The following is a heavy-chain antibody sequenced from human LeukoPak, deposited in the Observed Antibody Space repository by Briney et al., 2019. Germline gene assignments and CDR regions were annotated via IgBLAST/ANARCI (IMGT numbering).Heavy chain of an antibody. CDR2: ISSSSSYI. Sequence: PGGSLRLSCAASGFTFSSYSMNWVRQAPGKGLKWVSSISSSSSYIYYADSVKGRFTISRDNAKNSLYLQMNSLRAEDTAVYYCARDGRVDGAFDIWGQGTMVTVSS. D-gene: IGHD1-26*01. CDR3: ARDGRVDGAFDI. J-gene: IGHJ3*02. CDR1: GFTFSSYS. V-gene: IGHV3-21*01.